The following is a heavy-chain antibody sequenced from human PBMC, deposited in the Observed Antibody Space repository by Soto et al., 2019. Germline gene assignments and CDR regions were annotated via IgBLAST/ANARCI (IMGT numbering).Heavy chain of an antibody. Sequence: SLRLSCTASGFTFGDYAMSWFRQAPGKGLEWVGFIRSKAYGGTTEYAASVKGRFTISRDDSKSIAYLQMNSLKTEDTAVYYCTTTRYYYDSSGSPTLDYWGQGTLVTVSS. D-gene: IGHD3-22*01. CDR1: GFTFGDYA. V-gene: IGHV3-49*03. J-gene: IGHJ4*02. CDR2: IRSKAYGGTT. CDR3: TTTRYYYDSSGSPTLDY.